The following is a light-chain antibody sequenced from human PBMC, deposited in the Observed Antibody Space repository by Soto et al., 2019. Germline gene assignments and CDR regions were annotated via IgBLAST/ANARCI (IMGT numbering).Light chain of an antibody. V-gene: IGKV1-5*03. Sequence: DIQMTQSPSTLSASVGDRVTITCRASQSISSWLAWYQQKPGKAPKLLIYKASSLESGVPSRFSGIGSGTDFTLTISSLQPEDFATYYCQQSYSTPYTFGQGTKLEIK. CDR1: QSISSW. CDR2: KAS. J-gene: IGKJ2*01. CDR3: QQSYSTPYT.